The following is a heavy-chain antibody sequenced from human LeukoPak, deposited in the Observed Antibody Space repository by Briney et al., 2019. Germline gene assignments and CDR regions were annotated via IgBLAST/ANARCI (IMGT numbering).Heavy chain of an antibody. J-gene: IGHJ4*02. D-gene: IGHD3-22*01. CDR2: IYYSGST. CDR1: GGSISSYY. Sequence: TETLSLTCTVSGGSISSYYWSWIRQPPGKRLEWMGNIYYSGSTNYNSSLKSRVTISVDTSKNQISLKLRSVTAADTAVYYCARVPTSWLFFDYWGQGTLVTVSS. CDR3: ARVPTSWLFFDY. V-gene: IGHV4-59*08.